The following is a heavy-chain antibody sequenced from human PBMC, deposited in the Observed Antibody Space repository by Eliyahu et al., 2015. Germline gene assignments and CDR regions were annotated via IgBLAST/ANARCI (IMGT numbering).Heavy chain of an antibody. CDR1: GFTXXXYX. Sequence: EVHLVESGGGXVQPGGSLRLXCAASGFTXXXYXMNWVRQAPGKGLEWVXYISSSGSTIYYADSLKGRFTISRDNAKNSLYLQMNSLRAEDTAVYYCARAPRRGWRKLGFLFDYWGQGTLVTVSS. V-gene: IGHV3-48*03. D-gene: IGHD2-8*02. J-gene: IGHJ4*02. CDR3: ARAPRRGWRKLGFLFDY. CDR2: ISSSGSTI.